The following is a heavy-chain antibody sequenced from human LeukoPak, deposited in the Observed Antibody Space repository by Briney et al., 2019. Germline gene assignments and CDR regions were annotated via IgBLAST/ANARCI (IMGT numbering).Heavy chain of an antibody. Sequence: GGSLRLSCAASGFTFSSYWMHWVRQAPGKGLVWVSRINSDGSSTSYADSVKGRSTISRDNAKNTLYLQMNSLRAEDTAVYYCARDMYYDILTGYFTYAFDIWGQGTMVTVSS. J-gene: IGHJ3*02. CDR3: ARDMYYDILTGYFTYAFDI. CDR1: GFTFSSYW. D-gene: IGHD3-9*01. CDR2: INSDGSST. V-gene: IGHV3-74*01.